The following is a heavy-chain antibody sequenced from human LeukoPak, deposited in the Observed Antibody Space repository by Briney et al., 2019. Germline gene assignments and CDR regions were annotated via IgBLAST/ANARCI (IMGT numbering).Heavy chain of an antibody. V-gene: IGHV1-69*13. Sequence: SVKVSCKASGGTFSSYAISWVRQAPGQGLEWMGGIIPIFGTANYAQKFQGRVTITADESTSTAYMKLSSLRSEDTAVYYCAPSGRDPYYFDYWGQGTLVTVSS. CDR3: APSGRDPYYFDY. D-gene: IGHD5-24*01. CDR1: GGTFSSYA. J-gene: IGHJ4*02. CDR2: IIPIFGTA.